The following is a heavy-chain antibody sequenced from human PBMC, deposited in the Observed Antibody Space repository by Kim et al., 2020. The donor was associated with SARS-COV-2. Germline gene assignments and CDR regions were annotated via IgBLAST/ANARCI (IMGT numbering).Heavy chain of an antibody. D-gene: IGHD3-10*01. CDR2: IYYSGST. CDR1: GGSISSGGYY. CDR3: ARGLWFGELLYSPYFDY. J-gene: IGHJ4*02. Sequence: SETLSLTCTVSGGSISSGGYYWSWIRQHPGKGLEWIGYIYYSGSTYYNPSLKSRVTISVDTSKNQYSLKLSSVTAADTAVYYCARGLWFGELLYSPYFDYWGQGTLGTVSS. V-gene: IGHV4-31*03.